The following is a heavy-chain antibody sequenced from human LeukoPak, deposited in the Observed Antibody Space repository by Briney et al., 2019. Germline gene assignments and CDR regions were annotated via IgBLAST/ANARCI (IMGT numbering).Heavy chain of an antibody. CDR1: GFTFGTYW. V-gene: IGHV3-74*01. Sequence: GGSLRLSCVASGFTFGTYWMHWVRQGPEKGLVWVAGITNDGTTGYADSVKGRFTISRDSAKSTVYLQMNSLSSEDTAVYYCGRERNFYYMDVWGKGTTVTVSS. CDR3: GRERNFYYMDV. J-gene: IGHJ6*03. CDR2: ITNDGTT.